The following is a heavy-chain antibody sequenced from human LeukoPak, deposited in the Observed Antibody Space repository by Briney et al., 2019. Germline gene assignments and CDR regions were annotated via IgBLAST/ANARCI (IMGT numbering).Heavy chain of an antibody. CDR1: GFTFSSYG. D-gene: IGHD3-22*01. J-gene: IGHJ4*02. CDR3: ARVLNYYDSSGYYFSY. V-gene: IGHV3-30*19. CDR2: ISYDGSNK. Sequence: PPGRSPRLSCAASGFTFSSYGMHWVRQAPGKGLEWVAVISYDGSNKYYADSVKGRFTISRDNSKNTLYLQMNSLRAEDTAVYYCARVLNYYDSSGYYFSYWGQGTLVTVSS.